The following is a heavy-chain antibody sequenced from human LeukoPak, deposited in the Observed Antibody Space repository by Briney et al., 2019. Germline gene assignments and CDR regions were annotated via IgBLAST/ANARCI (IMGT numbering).Heavy chain of an antibody. J-gene: IGHJ4*02. CDR2: INHSGST. V-gene: IGHV4-34*01. CDR1: GGSFSGYF. CDR3: ARGAVPADDYLGH. Sequence: SETLSLTCDVFGGSFSGYFWSWIRQPPGRGLEWIGEINHSGSTNYNPSLESRVTISVDTSKNQFSLKMRSVTAADTAVYYCARGAVPADDYLGHWGQGTLVTVSS.